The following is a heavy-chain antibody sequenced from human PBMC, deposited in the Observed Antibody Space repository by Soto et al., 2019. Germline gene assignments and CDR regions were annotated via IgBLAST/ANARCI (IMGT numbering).Heavy chain of an antibody. CDR2: ISYSGST. CDR1: GGSINSYY. D-gene: IGHD6-19*01. Sequence: PSETLSLTCTVSGGSINSYYWSWIRQPPGKGLEWIGCISYSGSTNYNPSLKSRVTLSVDTSKNQFSLKLSSVTAADTAVYYCARDRAVGGTCYYYGVDVWGQGTTVTVSS. V-gene: IGHV4-59*01. J-gene: IGHJ6*02. CDR3: ARDRAVGGTCYYYGVDV.